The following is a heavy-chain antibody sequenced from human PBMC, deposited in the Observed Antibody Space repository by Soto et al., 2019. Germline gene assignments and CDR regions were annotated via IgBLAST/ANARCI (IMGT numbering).Heavy chain of an antibody. J-gene: IGHJ3*01. Sequence: GGSLRLSCAASGLTFSSYAMSCVRQAPGKGLEWVSAISGSGGSTYYADSVKGRFTISRDNSKNTLYLQMNSLRAEDTAVYYCAKSGITMVRGVIGDDAFDVWGQGTMVTVS. CDR1: GLTFSSYA. D-gene: IGHD3-10*01. V-gene: IGHV3-23*01. CDR2: ISGSGGST. CDR3: AKSGITMVRGVIGDDAFDV.